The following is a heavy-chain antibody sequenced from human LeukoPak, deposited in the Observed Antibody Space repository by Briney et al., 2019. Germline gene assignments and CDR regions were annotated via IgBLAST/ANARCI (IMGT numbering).Heavy chain of an antibody. D-gene: IGHD5-18*01. Sequence: GGSLRLSCAASGITFSSYAMHWVRQVPGKGLEWVSGISWNSGSIGYADSVKGRFTISRDNAKNSLYLQMNSLRAEDMALYYCAKDNAALVSGWFDPWGQGTLVTVSS. CDR1: GITFSSYA. CDR2: ISWNSGSI. V-gene: IGHV3-9*03. CDR3: AKDNAALVSGWFDP. J-gene: IGHJ5*02.